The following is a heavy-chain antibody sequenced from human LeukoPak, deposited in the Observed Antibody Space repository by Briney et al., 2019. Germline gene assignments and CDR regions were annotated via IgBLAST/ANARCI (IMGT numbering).Heavy chain of an antibody. CDR1: GYTFTGYY. V-gene: IGHV1-2*06. CDR2: INPNSGGT. D-gene: IGHD5-12*01. Sequence: GASVKVSCKASGYTFTGYYMHWVRQAPGQGLEWMGRINPNSGGTNYAQKFQGRVTMTRDTSISTAYMELSRLRSDDTAVYYCARDSGYSGYPFDYWGQGTLVTVSS. J-gene: IGHJ4*02. CDR3: ARDSGYSGYPFDY.